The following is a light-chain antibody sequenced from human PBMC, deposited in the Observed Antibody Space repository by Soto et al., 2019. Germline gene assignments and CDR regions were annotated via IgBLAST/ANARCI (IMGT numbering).Light chain of an antibody. J-gene: IGKJ4*01. V-gene: IGKV1-13*02. Sequence: AIQLTQSPSSLSASVGDRVTITCRASQGIGSALAWYQQKPGKAPKLLIYDASSLESGVPSRLSSSGSGTDFTLTISSLQPEDFATYYCQQFNVFGGGTKVDIK. CDR2: DAS. CDR1: QGIGSA. CDR3: QQFNV.